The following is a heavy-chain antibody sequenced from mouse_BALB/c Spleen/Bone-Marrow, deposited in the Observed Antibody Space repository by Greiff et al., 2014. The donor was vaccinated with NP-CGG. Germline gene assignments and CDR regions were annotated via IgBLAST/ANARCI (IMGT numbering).Heavy chain of an antibody. V-gene: IGHV1S132*01. CDR2: IYPGTDST. D-gene: IGHD2-5*01. CDR3: ARTSNPAMDY. Sequence: ESGAELVRPGASVKLSCKTSGYIFTSYWIHWIKQRSGQGLEWIARIYPGTDSTYYNEKFKGKATLTADKSSNTACMQLGSLKSEDSAVYFCARTSNPAMDYWGQGTSVTVSS. CDR1: GYIFTSYW. J-gene: IGHJ4*01.